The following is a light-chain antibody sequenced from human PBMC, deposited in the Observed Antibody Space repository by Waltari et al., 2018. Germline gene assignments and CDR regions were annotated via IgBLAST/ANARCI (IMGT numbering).Light chain of an antibody. CDR3: QVWDDVTDSGV. J-gene: IGLJ2*01. V-gene: IGLV3-21*04. CDR1: NIGSKS. Sequence: YVLTQPPSVSVDPGKPARWTWGGDNIGSKSVNSYQQKPGQAPVLVMFYDTDRPSEIPERFSGSNSGNTATLTISWVEAGDEADYHCQVWDDVTDSGVFGGGTKLTVL. CDR2: YDT.